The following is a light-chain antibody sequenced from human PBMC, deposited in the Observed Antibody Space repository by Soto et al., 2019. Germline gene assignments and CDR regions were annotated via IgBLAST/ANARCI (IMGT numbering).Light chain of an antibody. CDR3: QQYNKWPRT. CDR2: GAS. Sequence: EIVMTQSPATLSVSPGERATLSCRASQSVSSNLAWYQQKPGQAPRLLISGASTRATGIPARFSGSGSGTEFTLTIGSLQSEDFAVYYCQQYNKWPRTFGQGTKVDI. V-gene: IGKV3-15*01. CDR1: QSVSSN. J-gene: IGKJ1*01.